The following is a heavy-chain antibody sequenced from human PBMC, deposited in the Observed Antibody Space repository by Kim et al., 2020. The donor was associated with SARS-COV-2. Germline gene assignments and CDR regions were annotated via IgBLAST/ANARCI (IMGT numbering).Heavy chain of an antibody. J-gene: IGHJ6*02. V-gene: IGHV3-66*01. CDR1: GFTVSSNY. D-gene: IGHD3-3*01. CDR3: ARDRGGGRRGILRFLERHHISQICGMDV. CDR2: IYSGGST. Sequence: GGSLRLSCAASGFTVSSNYMSWVRQAPGKGLEWVSVIYSGGSTYYADSVKGRFTISRDNSKNTLYLQMNSLRAEDTPVYYCARDRGGGRRGILRFLERHHISQICGMDVWGQGTTVTVSS.